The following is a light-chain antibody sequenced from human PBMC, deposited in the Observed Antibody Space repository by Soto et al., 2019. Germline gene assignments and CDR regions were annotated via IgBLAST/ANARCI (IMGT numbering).Light chain of an antibody. V-gene: IGLV2-23*03. CDR3: CSYAGSSTFHVV. J-gene: IGLJ2*01. CDR2: EGS. CDR1: SSDVGSYNL. Sequence: QSVLTQPASVSGSPGQSITISCTGTSSDVGSYNLVSWYQQHPGKAPKLMIYEGSKRPSGVSNRFCGSKYGNTASLTISGLQAEDEADYYCCSYAGSSTFHVVFGGGTQLTVL.